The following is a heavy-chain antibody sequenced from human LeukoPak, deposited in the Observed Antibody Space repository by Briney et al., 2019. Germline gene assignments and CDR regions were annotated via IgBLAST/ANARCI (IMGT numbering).Heavy chain of an antibody. V-gene: IGHV3-30*18. CDR2: ISYDGSNK. J-gene: IGHJ6*02. D-gene: IGHD3-22*01. CDR3: AKDPRYYDSSGYYSYYYYYGMDV. CDR1: GFTFSSYG. Sequence: PGGSLRPSCAASGFTFSSYGMHWVRQAPGKGLEWVAVISYDGSNKYYADSVKGRFTISRDNSKNTLYLQMNSLRAEDTAVYYCAKDPRYYDSSGYYSYYYYYGMDVWGQGTTVTVSS.